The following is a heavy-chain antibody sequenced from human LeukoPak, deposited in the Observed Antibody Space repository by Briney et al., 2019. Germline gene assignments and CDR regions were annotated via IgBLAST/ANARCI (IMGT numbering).Heavy chain of an antibody. D-gene: IGHD3-3*01. CDR2: ISSSGSTI. V-gene: IGHV3-11*01. CDR1: GFTFSDYY. CDR3: AKDQVLRFLEWPDAFDI. J-gene: IGHJ3*02. Sequence: GGSLRLSCAASGFTFSDYYMSWIRQAPGKGLEWVSYISSSGSTIYYADSVKGRFAISRDNSKNTLYLQMNSLRAEDTAVYYCAKDQVLRFLEWPDAFDIWGQGTMVTVSS.